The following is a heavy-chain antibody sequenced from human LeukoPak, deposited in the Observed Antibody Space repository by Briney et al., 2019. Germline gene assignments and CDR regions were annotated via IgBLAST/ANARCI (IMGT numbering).Heavy chain of an antibody. J-gene: IGHJ4*02. CDR1: GFTFSSYT. V-gene: IGHV3-74*01. CDR2: INTDGSST. Sequence: PGMSLRLSCAASGFTFSSYTMHWVRQAPGKGLVWVSRINTDGSSTSYADSVKGRFTISRDNAKNSLYLQMNSLRAEDTAVYYCARLSAVAADYWGQGTLVTVSS. D-gene: IGHD6-19*01. CDR3: ARLSAVAADY.